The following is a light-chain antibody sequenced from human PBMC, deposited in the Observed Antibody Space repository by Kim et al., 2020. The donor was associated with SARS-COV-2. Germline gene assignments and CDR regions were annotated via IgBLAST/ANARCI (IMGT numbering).Light chain of an antibody. CDR3: RQANSFPPT. Sequence: SRSVGARVTITCRAIQSISGWLAWYQQKEGTAPKLLIYAACSLQSGVPSRFSGSGGGTDFTLTISSLQPEDSATYYYRQANSFPPTCGQGTKLEI. J-gene: IGKJ2*01. V-gene: IGKV1-12*01. CDR2: AAC. CDR1: QSISGW.